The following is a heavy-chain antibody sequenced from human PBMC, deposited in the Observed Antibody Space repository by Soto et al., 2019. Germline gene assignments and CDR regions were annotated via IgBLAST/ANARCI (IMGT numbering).Heavy chain of an antibody. D-gene: IGHD2-15*01. CDR3: AAAPRY. Sequence: QVQLQESGPGLVKPSETLSLTCTVSGGSISSYYWSWIRQPPGKGLEWIGYIYYTGSTDHNPSLKSRVTISLDPSKNQVSLQLTSVTAADTAVYYCAAAPRYWGQGVLVTVSS. CDR2: IYYTGST. CDR1: GGSISSYY. V-gene: IGHV4-59*01. J-gene: IGHJ4*02.